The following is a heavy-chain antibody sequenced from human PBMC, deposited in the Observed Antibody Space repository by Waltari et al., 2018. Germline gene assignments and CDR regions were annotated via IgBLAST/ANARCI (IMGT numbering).Heavy chain of an antibody. J-gene: IGHJ3*02. CDR1: GFTFSVNA. D-gene: IGHD3-22*01. V-gene: IGHV3-30*01. Sequence: QVQLVESGGGVAQPGRSLRLSCAASGFTFSVNAMHWVRQAPGKGLEWVAVISYDGNNKYYADSVKGRFSISRDNSKNTLYLQMNSLRAEDTAIYYCVGAGYYDSNHDAFDMWGQGTVVTVSS. CDR3: VGAGYYDSNHDAFDM. CDR2: ISYDGNNK.